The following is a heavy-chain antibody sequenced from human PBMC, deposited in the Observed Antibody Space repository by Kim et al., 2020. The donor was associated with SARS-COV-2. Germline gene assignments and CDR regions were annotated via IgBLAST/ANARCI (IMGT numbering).Heavy chain of an antibody. CDR3: TRVMGNNWNYAGFDY. D-gene: IGHD1-7*01. CDR2: IRSKAYGGTT. J-gene: IGHJ4*02. Sequence: GGSLRLSCTASGFTFGDYAMSWVRQAPGKGLEWVGFIRSKAYGGTTEYAASVKGRFTISRDDSKSIAYLQMNSLKTEDTAVYYCTRVMGNNWNYAGFDYWGQGTLVTVSS. CDR1: GFTFGDYA. V-gene: IGHV3-49*04.